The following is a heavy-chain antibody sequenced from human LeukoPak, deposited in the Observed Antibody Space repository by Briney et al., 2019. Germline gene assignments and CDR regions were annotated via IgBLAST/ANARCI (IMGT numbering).Heavy chain of an antibody. CDR1: GFTVSSNY. CDR2: IYSGGST. D-gene: IGHD6-13*01. J-gene: IGHJ5*02. CDR3: ARVLSSSWYSP. V-gene: IGHV3-53*01. Sequence: QAGGSLRLSCAASGFTVSSNYMSWVRQAPGKGLEWVSVIYSGGSTYYADSVKGRFTISRDNSKNTLYLQMNSLRAEDTAVYYCARVLSSSWYSPWGQGTLVTVSS.